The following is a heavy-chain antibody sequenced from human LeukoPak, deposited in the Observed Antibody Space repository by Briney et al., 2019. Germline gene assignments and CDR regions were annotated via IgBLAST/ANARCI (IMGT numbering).Heavy chain of an antibody. V-gene: IGHV3-74*01. CDR1: GFTFSSYW. D-gene: IGHD6-13*01. CDR3: AKDRERGIAAADNNWFDP. CDR2: INSDGSTT. J-gene: IGHJ5*02. Sequence: PGGSLRLSCAASGFTFSSYWMHWVRQAPGKGLVWVSRINSDGSTTTYADSVKGRFTISRDNAKNTLYLQMNSLRAEDTAVYYCAKDRERGIAAADNNWFDPWAREPWSPSPQ.